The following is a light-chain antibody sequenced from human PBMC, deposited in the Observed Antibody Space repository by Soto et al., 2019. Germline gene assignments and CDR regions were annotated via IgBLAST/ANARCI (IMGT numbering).Light chain of an antibody. V-gene: IGKV3-20*01. CDR2: ATS. Sequence: ETVLTQSPGTLSLSPGERATLSCRASQRVRSDYLAWYQQKPGQAPRLLIYATSTRATGIPDRFSGSGSGTDFTLTISGLEPEDFAAYYCHQYGSSPGAFGQGTKVEVK. J-gene: IGKJ1*01. CDR3: HQYGSSPGA. CDR1: QRVRSDY.